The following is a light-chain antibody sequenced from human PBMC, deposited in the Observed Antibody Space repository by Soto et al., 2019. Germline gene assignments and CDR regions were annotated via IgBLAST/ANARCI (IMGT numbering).Light chain of an antibody. V-gene: IGLV2-14*03. CDR1: SSDVGGYNF. J-gene: IGLJ1*01. Sequence: QSALTQPASVSGSPGQSITISCTGTSSDVGGYNFVSWYQQHPGKAPKLLIYDVSDRPSGVSNRFSGSRSGNTASLTISGLQAEDEADYYCNSYTSSSTSYVFGSGT. CDR3: NSYTSSSTSYV. CDR2: DVS.